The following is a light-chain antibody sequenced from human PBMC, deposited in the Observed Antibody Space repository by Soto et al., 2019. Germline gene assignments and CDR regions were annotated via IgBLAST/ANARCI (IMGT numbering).Light chain of an antibody. V-gene: IGKV3-20*01. Sequence: EIMLTQSPGTLSLSPGERATLSCRASQSVSSSYLAWYQQKPGQAPRLLIYGASSRATGIPDRFSGGGSGTDFTLTISRLEPEDFAVYYCPQYGSSPQTFGQGTKLDIK. J-gene: IGKJ2*01. CDR2: GAS. CDR1: QSVSSSY. CDR3: PQYGSSPQT.